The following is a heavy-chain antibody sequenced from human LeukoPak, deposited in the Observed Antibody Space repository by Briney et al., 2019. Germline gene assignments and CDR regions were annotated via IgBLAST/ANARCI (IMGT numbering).Heavy chain of an antibody. CDR1: GFTFSSYA. J-gene: IGHJ5*02. CDR3: ASPTSITGTTFDP. CDR2: ISYDGSNK. V-gene: IGHV3-30-3*01. D-gene: IGHD1-7*01. Sequence: PGGSLRLSCAASGFTFSSYAMHWVRQAPGKGLEWVAVISYDGSNKYYADSVKGRFTISRDNSKNTLYLQMNSLRAEDTAVYYCASPTSITGTTFDPWGQGTLVTVSS.